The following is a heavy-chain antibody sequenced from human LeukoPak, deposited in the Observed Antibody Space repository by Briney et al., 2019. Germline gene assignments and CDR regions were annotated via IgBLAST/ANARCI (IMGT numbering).Heavy chain of an antibody. CDR1: GYTLSNYA. CDR3: ARGTVVDY. J-gene: IGHJ4*02. D-gene: IGHD2-15*01. V-gene: IGHV1-8*01. Sequence: ASVKVSCKASGYTLSNYAINWVRQATGQGLEWMGWMNPNTGNTGYAQEFQGRVTMTWDPSIGTAHMELRNLRSEDTALYYCARGTVVDYWGQGTLVTVSS. CDR2: MNPNTGNT.